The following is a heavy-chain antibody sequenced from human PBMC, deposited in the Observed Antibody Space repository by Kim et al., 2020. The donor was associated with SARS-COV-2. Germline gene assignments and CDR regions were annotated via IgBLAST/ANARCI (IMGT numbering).Heavy chain of an antibody. CDR3: VNSTISIYSTSWYGEFGD. Sequence: GGYLRLSCAASGFTFGSYAMNWVRQAPGKGLEWVSAISGSGDVTYYADSVKGRCTMSSDNFNNTVYMKMNSLRAEDTDVYYCVNSTISIYSTSWYGEFGDGGQGTQVTVSS. V-gene: IGHV3-23*01. CDR2: ISGSGDVT. J-gene: IGHJ4*02. D-gene: IGHD6-13*01. CDR1: GFTFGSYA.